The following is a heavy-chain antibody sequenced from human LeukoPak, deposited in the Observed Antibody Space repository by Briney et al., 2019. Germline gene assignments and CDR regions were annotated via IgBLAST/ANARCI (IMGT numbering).Heavy chain of an antibody. V-gene: IGHV3-21*01. J-gene: IGHJ4*02. D-gene: IGHD6-13*01. CDR1: GFTFSSYT. Sequence: GGSLRLSCAASGFTFSSYTMNWVRQAPGKGLEWVSSISSSSSYIYYADSVKGRFTISRENAKNSLYLQMNSLRAGDTAVYYCARVAAAGKGFDHWGRGTLVTVSS. CDR3: ARVAAAGKGFDH. CDR2: ISSSSSYI.